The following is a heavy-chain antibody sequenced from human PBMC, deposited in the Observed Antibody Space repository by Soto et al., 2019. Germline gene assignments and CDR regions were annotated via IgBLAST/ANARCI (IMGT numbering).Heavy chain of an antibody. J-gene: IGHJ4*02. CDR2: ISYDGSNK. Sequence: ESGGGVVQPGRSLRLSCAASGFTFSSYAMHWVRQAPGKGLEWVAVISYDGSNKYYADSVKGRFTISRDNSKNTLYLQMNSLRAEDTAVYYCARAHQGGFFDYWGQGTLVTVSS. CDR1: GFTFSSYA. CDR3: ARAHQGGFFDY. D-gene: IGHD3-16*01. V-gene: IGHV3-30-3*01.